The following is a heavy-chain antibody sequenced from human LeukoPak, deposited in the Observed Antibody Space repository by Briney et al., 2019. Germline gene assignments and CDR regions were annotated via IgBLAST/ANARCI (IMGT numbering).Heavy chain of an antibody. J-gene: IGHJ3*02. D-gene: IGHD3-3*01. Sequence: PSETLSLTCTVSGGSISSSSYYWGWIRQPPGKGLEWIGSIYYSGSTYYNPSLKSRVTISVDTSKNQFSLKLSSVTAADTAVYYCARLHYDFWSGYYDAFDIWGQGTMVTVSS. CDR3: ARLHYDFWSGYYDAFDI. CDR2: IYYSGST. V-gene: IGHV4-39*07. CDR1: GGSISSSSYY.